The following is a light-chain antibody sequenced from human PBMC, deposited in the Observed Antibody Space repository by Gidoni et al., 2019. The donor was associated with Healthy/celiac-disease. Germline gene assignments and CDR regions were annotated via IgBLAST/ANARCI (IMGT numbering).Light chain of an antibody. Sequence: GTITCRASQGISSYLAWYQQKPGKAPKLLIYAASTLQSGVPSRFSGSGSGTDFTLTISCLQSEDFATYYCQQYYSYPPAFGQGTKVEIK. V-gene: IGKV1-8*01. J-gene: IGKJ1*01. CDR1: QGISSY. CDR3: QQYYSYPPA. CDR2: AAS.